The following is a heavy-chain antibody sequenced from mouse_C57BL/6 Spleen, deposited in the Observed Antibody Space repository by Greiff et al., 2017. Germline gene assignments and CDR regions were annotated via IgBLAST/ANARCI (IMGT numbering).Heavy chain of an antibody. V-gene: IGHV5-17*01. J-gene: IGHJ2*01. CDR1: GFTFSDYG. Sequence: EVKLVESGGGLVKPGGSLKLSCAASGFTFSDYGMHWVRQAPEKGLEWVAYISSGSSTIYYADTVKGRFTISRDNAKNTLFLQMTSLRSEDTAMYYCARHGSSYDYFDYWGQGTTLTVSS. CDR2: ISSGSSTI. CDR3: ARHGSSYDYFDY. D-gene: IGHD1-1*01.